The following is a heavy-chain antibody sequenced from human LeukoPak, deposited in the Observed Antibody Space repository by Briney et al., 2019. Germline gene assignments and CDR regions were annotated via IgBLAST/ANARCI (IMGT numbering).Heavy chain of an antibody. V-gene: IGHV4-61*02. CDR2: IYTSGST. D-gene: IGHD4-11*01. CDR3: ARDRHSTVTTGYYYMDV. J-gene: IGHJ6*03. CDR1: SGSISSGSYY. Sequence: SQTLSLTCTVSSGSISSGSYYWSWIRQPAGKGLEWIGRIYTSGSTNYNPSLKSRVTISVDTSKNQFSLKLSSVTAADTAVYYCARDRHSTVTTGYYYMDVWGKGTTVTVSS.